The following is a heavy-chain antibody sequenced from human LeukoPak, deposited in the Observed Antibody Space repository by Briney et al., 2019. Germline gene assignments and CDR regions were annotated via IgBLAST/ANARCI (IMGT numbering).Heavy chain of an antibody. CDR2: ISYDGSDK. V-gene: IGHV3-30*03. Sequence: PGGSLRLSCAASGFTFSSYGMHWVRQAPGKGLEWVALISYDGSDKYFADSVKGRFTISRDNAKNSLYLQMNSLRAEDTAVYYCARARYHYFDYWGQGTLVAVSS. CDR1: GFTFSSYG. D-gene: IGHD1-26*01. CDR3: ARARYHYFDY. J-gene: IGHJ4*02.